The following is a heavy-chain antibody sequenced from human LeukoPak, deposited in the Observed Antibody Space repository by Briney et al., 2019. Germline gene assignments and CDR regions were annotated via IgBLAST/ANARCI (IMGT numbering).Heavy chain of an antibody. CDR1: GGSISSYY. CDR2: IYYSGST. J-gene: IGHJ5*02. Sequence: SETLSLTCTVSGGSISSYYWSWIRQPPGKGLQWIGSIYYSGSTNYNPSLKSRVTISVDTSKNQFSLKLSSVTAADTAVYYCARVETYYYDSSGPNWFDPWGQGTLVTVSS. D-gene: IGHD3-22*01. V-gene: IGHV4-59*01. CDR3: ARVETYYYDSSGPNWFDP.